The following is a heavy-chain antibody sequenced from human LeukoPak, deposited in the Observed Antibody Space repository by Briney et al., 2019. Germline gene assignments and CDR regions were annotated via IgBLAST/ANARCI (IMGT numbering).Heavy chain of an antibody. D-gene: IGHD5-24*01. CDR2: IIPILGTA. Sequence: SVKVSCKASGGTFSSYAISWVRQAPGQGLEWMGRIIPILGTANYAQKFQGRVMITTDESMSTAYMELSSLRSEDTAVYYCARERDGYNYGVDYWGQGTLVTVSS. V-gene: IGHV1-69*11. J-gene: IGHJ4*02. CDR3: ARERDGYNYGVDY. CDR1: GGTFSSYA.